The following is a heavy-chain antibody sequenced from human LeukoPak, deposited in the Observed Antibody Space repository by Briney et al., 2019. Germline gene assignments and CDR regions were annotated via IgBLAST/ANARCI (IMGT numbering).Heavy chain of an antibody. D-gene: IGHD3-3*01. CDR2: ISGSGTTI. CDR1: GFTFRDYY. V-gene: IGHV3-11*01. Sequence: GGSLRLSCAASGFTFRDYYMTWVRQAPGEGLEWVSFISGSGTTIYYTDSVRGRFTISRDNAKNSLYLQMNSLRAEDTAVYYCARATPPYYDFWSGYSAQYYFDYWGQGTLVTVSS. J-gene: IGHJ4*02. CDR3: ARATPPYYDFWSGYSAQYYFDY.